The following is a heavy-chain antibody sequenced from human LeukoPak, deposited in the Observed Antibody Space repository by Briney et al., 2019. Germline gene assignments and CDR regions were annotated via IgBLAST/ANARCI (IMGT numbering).Heavy chain of an antibody. Sequence: SETLSLTRTVSGGFIGISSYYWGWIRQPPGKGLGWIGSFYYSGSTYYNPSLKSRVTISVDTSKNQFSLKLSSVTAADTAVYYCARHRFAYLEPAANYFDYWGQGTLVTVSS. J-gene: IGHJ4*02. CDR1: GGFIGISSYY. CDR2: FYYSGST. CDR3: ARHRFAYLEPAANYFDY. V-gene: IGHV4-39*01. D-gene: IGHD2-2*01.